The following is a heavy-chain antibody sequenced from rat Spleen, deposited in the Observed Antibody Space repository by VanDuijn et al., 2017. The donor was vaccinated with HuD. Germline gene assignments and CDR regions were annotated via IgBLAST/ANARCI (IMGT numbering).Heavy chain of an antibody. CDR3: VREAGLPFHYFDY. CDR1: GFTFTDYN. J-gene: IGHJ2*01. CDR2: ISYDGGST. Sequence: EVQLVESGGGLVQPGRSLKLSCAASGFTFTDYNMAWVRQAPKKGLEWVAYISYDGGSTYYRDPVKGRFTISRNSAKSTLYLQMDSLRSEDTATYYCVREAGLPFHYFDYWGQGVMVTVSS. D-gene: IGHD1-4*01. V-gene: IGHV5-7*01.